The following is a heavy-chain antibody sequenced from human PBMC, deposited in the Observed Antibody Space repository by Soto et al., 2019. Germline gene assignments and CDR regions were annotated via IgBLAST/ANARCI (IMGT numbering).Heavy chain of an antibody. CDR2: ISGSGGST. D-gene: IGHD7-27*01. CDR3: AKETPITRKTGYYFDY. CDR1: GFTFSSYA. V-gene: IGHV3-23*01. Sequence: GGSLRLSCAASGFTFSSYAMSWVRQAPGKGLEWVSAISGSGGSTSYADSVKGRFTISRDNSKNTLYLQMNSLRAEDTAVYYCAKETPITRKTGYYFDYWGQGTLVTVSS. J-gene: IGHJ4*02.